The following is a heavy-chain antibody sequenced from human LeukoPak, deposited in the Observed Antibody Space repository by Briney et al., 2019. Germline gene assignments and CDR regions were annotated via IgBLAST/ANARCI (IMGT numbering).Heavy chain of an antibody. CDR3: ARENASGSFARAEVGLDY. J-gene: IGHJ4*02. V-gene: IGHV3-20*04. CDR2: IKRSGGST. Sequence: PGGSLRLSCAASGFTFDDYGMSWVRQAPGKGLEWVSAIKRSGGSTFYADSVKGRFTISRDNAENSLYLQMNSLRAEDTAFYYCARENASGSFARAEVGLDYWGQGTLVTVSS. CDR1: GFTFDDYG. D-gene: IGHD3-10*01.